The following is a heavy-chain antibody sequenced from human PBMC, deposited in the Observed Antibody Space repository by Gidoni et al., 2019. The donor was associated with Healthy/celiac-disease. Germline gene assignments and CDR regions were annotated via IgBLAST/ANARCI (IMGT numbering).Heavy chain of an antibody. D-gene: IGHD3-9*01. Sequence: EVQLLESGGGLVQPGGSLRLSCAASGSTFTIYSMSWFRQAPGTGLEWVSAISGSGGSTYYADSVKGRFAISRDNSKNTLYLQMNSLRAEDTAVYYCAKFPAYYDILTGYYSYYYYYGMDVWGQGTTVTVSS. V-gene: IGHV3-23*01. J-gene: IGHJ6*02. CDR3: AKFPAYYDILTGYYSYYYYYGMDV. CDR2: ISGSGGST. CDR1: GSTFTIYS.